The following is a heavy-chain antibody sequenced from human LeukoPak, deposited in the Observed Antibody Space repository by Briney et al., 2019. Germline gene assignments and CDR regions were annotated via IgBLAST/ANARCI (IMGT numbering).Heavy chain of an antibody. J-gene: IGHJ3*01. V-gene: IGHV4-59*01. CDR1: GGSISSYY. D-gene: IGHD6-13*01. CDR2: IYHSGST. Sequence: SETLSLTCTVSGGSISSYYWSWIRQPPGKGLEWIGYIYHSGSTDYNPYLKSRVTISVDTSKNQFSLRLSSVTAADTAVYYCARGGGGIAASPWGRGTMVTVSS. CDR3: ARGGGGIAASP.